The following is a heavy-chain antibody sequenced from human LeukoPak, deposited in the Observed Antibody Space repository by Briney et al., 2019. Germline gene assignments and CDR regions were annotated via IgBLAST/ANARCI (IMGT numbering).Heavy chain of an antibody. CDR2: ISGSGGST. CDR3: AKLAINYYDSSGYTFDY. D-gene: IGHD3-22*01. CDR1: GFTFSSYA. J-gene: IGHJ4*02. V-gene: IGHV3-23*01. Sequence: GGSLRLSCAASGFTFSSYAMSWVRQAPGKGLEWDSAISGSGGSTYYADSVKGRFTISRDNSKNTLYLQMNSLRAEDTAVYYCAKLAINYYDSSGYTFDYWGQGTLVTVSS.